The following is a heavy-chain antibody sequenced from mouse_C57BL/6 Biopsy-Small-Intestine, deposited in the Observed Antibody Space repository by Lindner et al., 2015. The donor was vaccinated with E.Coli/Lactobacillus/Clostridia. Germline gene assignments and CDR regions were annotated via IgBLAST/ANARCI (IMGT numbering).Heavy chain of an antibody. J-gene: IGHJ3*01. V-gene: IGHV1-80*01. D-gene: IGHD1-1*01. CDR2: IYPGDGDT. CDR3: ARCFEHGSSYKAWFAY. Sequence: VQLQESGAELVKPGASVKISCKASGYAFSSYWMNWVKQRPGKGLEWIGQIYPGDGDTNYNGKFKGKATLTADKSSSTAYMQLSSLTSEDSAVYYCARCFEHGSSYKAWFAYCGQGTLVTVSA. CDR1: GYAFSSYW.